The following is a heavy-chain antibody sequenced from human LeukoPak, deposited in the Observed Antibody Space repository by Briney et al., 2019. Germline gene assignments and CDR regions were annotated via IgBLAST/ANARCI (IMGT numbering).Heavy chain of an antibody. CDR2: ISYHGIDK. CDR1: GFTFSHYA. V-gene: IGHV3-30-3*01. CDR3: ARAGEDVVLGPAPVGGSPYNWFDP. Sequence: GRSLRLSCAASGFTFSHYAMHWVRQAPGKGLEWVAVISYHGIDKYYADSVKGRFTISRDNSKNALYLQMNSLRPEDTAVYYCARAGEDVVLGPAPVGGSPYNWFDPWGQGTLVTVSS. J-gene: IGHJ5*02. D-gene: IGHD2-2*01.